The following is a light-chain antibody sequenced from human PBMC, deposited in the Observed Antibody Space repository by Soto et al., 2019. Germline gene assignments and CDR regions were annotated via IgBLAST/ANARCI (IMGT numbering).Light chain of an antibody. CDR3: LQDYNYPWT. V-gene: IGKV1-6*01. Sequence: AMQVTQSPSSLSASVGDRVTITCRASQGIRNDLGWYQQKPGKAPKLLIYAASSLQSGVPSRFSGSGSGTDFTLTISSLQPEDFATYYCLQDYNYPWTFGQGTKVDI. J-gene: IGKJ1*01. CDR2: AAS. CDR1: QGIRND.